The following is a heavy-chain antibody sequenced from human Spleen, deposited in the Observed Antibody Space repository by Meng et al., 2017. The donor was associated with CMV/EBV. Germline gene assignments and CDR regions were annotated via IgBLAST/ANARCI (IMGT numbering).Heavy chain of an antibody. J-gene: IGHJ5*02. CDR1: GFTVSSNY. CDR3: AKGYCSATSCGLNWFDT. V-gene: IGHV3-66*03. CDR2: IYSCDNT. D-gene: IGHD2-2*01. Sequence: SGFTVSSNYMTWVRQAPGKGLEWVSIIYSCDNTYYADSVKGRFTISRDTSKNTLSLQMNSLRAEDTAVYYRAKGYCSATSCGLNWFDTWGQGTLVTVSS.